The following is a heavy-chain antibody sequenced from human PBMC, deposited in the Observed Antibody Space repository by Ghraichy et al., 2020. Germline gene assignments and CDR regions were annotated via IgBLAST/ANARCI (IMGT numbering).Heavy chain of an antibody. CDR3: AGPNRVTLHY. V-gene: IGHV4-59*03. Sequence: SQTLSLTCTVSGGSINNNYWSWIRQPPGKGLEWIGYIYYSGSTNYNPSLKSRVTISIDTSKNQFSLKLSSLTAADTAIYYFAGPNRVTLHYWGHGTLVTVSS. CDR2: IYYSGST. J-gene: IGHJ4*01. D-gene: IGHD2-21*02. CDR1: GGSINNNY.